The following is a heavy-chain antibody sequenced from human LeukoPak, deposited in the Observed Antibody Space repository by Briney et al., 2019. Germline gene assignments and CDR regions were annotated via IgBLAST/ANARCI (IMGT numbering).Heavy chain of an antibody. CDR2: ISAYNGNT. J-gene: IGHJ5*02. Sequence: ASVKVSCKASGYTFTSFGITWVRQAPGQGLEWMGWISAYNGNTNYAQKFQDRVTMITDTSTTTAYMELRSLRSDDTAVYYCARDSPTIYYGSGSFSPRNWFDPWGQGTLVTVSS. D-gene: IGHD3-10*01. CDR3: ARDSPTIYYGSGSFSPRNWFDP. CDR1: GYTFTSFG. V-gene: IGHV1-18*01.